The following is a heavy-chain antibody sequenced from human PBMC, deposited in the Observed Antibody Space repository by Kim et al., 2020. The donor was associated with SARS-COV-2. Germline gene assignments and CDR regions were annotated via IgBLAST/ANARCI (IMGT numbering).Heavy chain of an antibody. J-gene: IGHJ6*02. D-gene: IGHD4-17*01. CDR3: APVTKAGNGMDV. CDR2: INHSGST. Sequence: SETLSLTCAVYGGSFSGYYWSWIRQPPGKGLEWIGEINHSGSTNYNPSLESRVTISVDTSKNQFSLKLSSVTAADTAVYYCAPVTKAGNGMDVWGQGTTVTVSS. V-gene: IGHV4-34*01. CDR1: GGSFSGYY.